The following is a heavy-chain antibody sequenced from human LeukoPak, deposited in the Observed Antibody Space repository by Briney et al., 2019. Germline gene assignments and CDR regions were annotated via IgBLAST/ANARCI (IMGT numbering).Heavy chain of an antibody. CDR3: ARDRMVRGVGGYYFDY. V-gene: IGHV3-74*01. CDR1: GFTFSSYW. CDR2: INSDGGST. D-gene: IGHD3-10*01. J-gene: IGHJ4*02. Sequence: PGGSLRLSCAASGFTFSSYWMHWVRQAPGKGLVWVSRINSDGGSTSYADSVKGRFTISRDNAKNTLYLQMNSLRAEDTAVYYCARDRMVRGVGGYYFDYWGQGTLVTVSS.